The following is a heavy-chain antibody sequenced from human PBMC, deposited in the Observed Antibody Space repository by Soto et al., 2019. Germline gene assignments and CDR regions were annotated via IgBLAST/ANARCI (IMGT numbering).Heavy chain of an antibody. D-gene: IGHD5-18*01. J-gene: IGHJ6*02. CDR3: AQGKPSGYRFGPRNFFYYGLDV. CDR1: SASLGDHY. CDR2: VQPSVRT. V-gene: IGHV4-34*01. Sequence: PSETLSLTCAAFSASLGDHYSAWVRQSPDKGLEWIGEVQPSVRTSSNPSLRSRLPLSLDTSKNQSSLKVASVPAADTAVYFCAQGKPSGYRFGPRNFFYYGLDVWGPGTTVTVSS.